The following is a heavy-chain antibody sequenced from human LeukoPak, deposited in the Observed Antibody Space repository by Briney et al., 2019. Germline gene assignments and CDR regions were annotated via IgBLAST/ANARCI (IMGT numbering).Heavy chain of an antibody. Sequence: AASVKVSCKASGYTFTGYYMHWVRQAPGQGLEWMGWVNPNSGGTNYAQKFQGRVTMTRDTSISTAYMELSGIRSDDTAMYYEARVIWVSEVFWGQGTLVSVSS. D-gene: IGHD6-13*01. CDR1: GYTFTGYY. CDR2: VNPNSGGT. CDR3: ARVIWVSEVF. J-gene: IGHJ4*02. V-gene: IGHV1-2*02.